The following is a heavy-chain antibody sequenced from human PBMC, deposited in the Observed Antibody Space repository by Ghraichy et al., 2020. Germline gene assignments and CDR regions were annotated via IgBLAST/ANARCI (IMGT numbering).Heavy chain of an antibody. Sequence: GESLNISCAASGFTFSSYAMNWVRQAPGKGLEWVSGISGGGGNTFYADSVKGRFTISRDISKNTLFLQMNSLRAEDTAVYYCARGADSSGYYNYYYYMDVWGKGTTVTVSS. D-gene: IGHD3-22*01. CDR3: ARGADSSGYYNYYYYMDV. CDR2: ISGGGGNT. CDR1: GFTFSSYA. J-gene: IGHJ6*03. V-gene: IGHV3-23*01.